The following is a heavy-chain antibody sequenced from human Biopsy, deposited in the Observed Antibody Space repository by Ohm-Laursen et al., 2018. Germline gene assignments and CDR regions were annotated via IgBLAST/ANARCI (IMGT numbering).Heavy chain of an antibody. D-gene: IGHD3-9*01. J-gene: IGHJ6*02. CDR2: INPTVGTT. CDR3: ARDETGSSVFGPYYYGMDV. Sequence: ASVKVSCKPSGYSFTKYYINWVRQAPGQGLEWMGIINPTVGTTSYAEKFQCRVTLTRDTSTGTVYLELNSLIYEDTALYYCARDETGSSVFGPYYYGMDVWGQGTTVTVSS. V-gene: IGHV1-46*01. CDR1: GYSFTKYY.